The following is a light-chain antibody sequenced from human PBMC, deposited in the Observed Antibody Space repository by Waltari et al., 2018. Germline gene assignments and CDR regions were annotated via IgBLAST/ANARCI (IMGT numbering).Light chain of an antibody. J-gene: IGKJ1*01. V-gene: IGKV2-30*02. CDR2: KVS. CDR3: MQGTHWPWT. Sequence: SPEPSGGNTCVEWVQQRPGQAQRRLMYKVSNRDAGVPDRFSGSGSGTDFALKISRVEAEDVGVYYCMQGTHWPWTFGQGTKVDIK. CDR1: SPEPSGGNTC.